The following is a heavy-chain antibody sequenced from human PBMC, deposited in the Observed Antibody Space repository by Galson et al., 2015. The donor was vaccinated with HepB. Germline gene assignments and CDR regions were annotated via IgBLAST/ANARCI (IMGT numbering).Heavy chain of an antibody. CDR3: AREGTVFWSGYPYYFDY. J-gene: IGHJ4*02. V-gene: IGHV6-1*01. CDR2: TYYRSKWYN. CDR1: GDSVSSNSAA. D-gene: IGHD3-3*01. Sequence: CAISGDSVSSNSAAWNWIRQSPSRGLEWLGRTYYRSKWYNDYAVSVKSRITINPDTSKNQFSLQLNSVTPEDTAVYYCAREGTVFWSGYPYYFDYWGQGTLVTVSS.